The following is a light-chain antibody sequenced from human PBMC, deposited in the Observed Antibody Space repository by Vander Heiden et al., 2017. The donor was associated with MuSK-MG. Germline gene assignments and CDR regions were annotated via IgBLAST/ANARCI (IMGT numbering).Light chain of an antibody. Sequence: DIQLTQSPSTLSASVGDRVTITCRASQSITSWLAWYQQKPGKAPKLLIYDASRLESGVPSRFSGSGSGTEFTLTISSLQPDDFATYYCQYSNTYRTFGQGTKVEVK. CDR1: QSITSW. CDR3: QYSNTYRT. J-gene: IGKJ1*01. CDR2: DAS. V-gene: IGKV1-5*01.